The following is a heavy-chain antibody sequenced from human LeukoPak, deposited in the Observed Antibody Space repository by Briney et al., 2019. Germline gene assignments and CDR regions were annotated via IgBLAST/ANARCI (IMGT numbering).Heavy chain of an antibody. CDR3: AGGRVGAAAPFDY. CDR2: IIPILGIA. Sequence: GASVKVSCKASGGTFSSYAIIWVRQAPGQGLEWMGRIIPILGIANYAQKFQGRVTITADKSTSTAYMELSSLRSEDTAVYYCAGGRVGAAAPFDYWGQGTLVTVSS. V-gene: IGHV1-69*04. D-gene: IGHD1-26*01. CDR1: GGTFSSYA. J-gene: IGHJ4*02.